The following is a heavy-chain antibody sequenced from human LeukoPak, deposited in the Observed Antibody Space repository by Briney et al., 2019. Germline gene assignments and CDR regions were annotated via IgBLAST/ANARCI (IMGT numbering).Heavy chain of an antibody. D-gene: IGHD2-15*01. Sequence: GGSLRLSCAASGFTFSGSAMHWVRQASGKGLEWVGRIRSKANSYATAYAASVKGRFTTSRDDSKNTAYLQMNSLKTEDTAVYYCTSGHCSGGSCDYWGQGTLVTVSS. V-gene: IGHV3-73*01. CDR2: IRSKANSYAT. CDR3: TSGHCSGGSCDY. CDR1: GFTFSGSA. J-gene: IGHJ4*02.